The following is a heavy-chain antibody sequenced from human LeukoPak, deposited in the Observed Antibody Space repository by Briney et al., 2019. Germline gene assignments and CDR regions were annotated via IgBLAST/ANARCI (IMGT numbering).Heavy chain of an antibody. D-gene: IGHD2-2*02. CDR1: GYTFTSYY. J-gene: IGHJ6*02. V-gene: IGHV1-8*02. Sequence: ASVKVSCKASGYTFTSYYMHWVRQAPGQGLEWMGWMNPNSGNTGYAQKFQGRVTMTRNTSISTAYMELSSLRSEDTAVYYCATFPGGYCSSTSCYTGMDVWGQGTTVTVSS. CDR2: MNPNSGNT. CDR3: ATFPGGYCSSTSCYTGMDV.